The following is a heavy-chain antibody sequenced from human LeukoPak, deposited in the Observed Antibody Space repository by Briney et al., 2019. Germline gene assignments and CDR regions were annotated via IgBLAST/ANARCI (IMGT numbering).Heavy chain of an antibody. D-gene: IGHD6-19*01. CDR1: GGSFSGYY. Sequence: SETLSLTCAVYGGSFSGYYWSWIRQPPGKGLEWIGEINHSGSTNYNPSLKSRVTISVDTSKNQFSLKLSSVTAADTVVYYCARARVDVAVAGTGVDYWGQGTLVTVSS. CDR2: INHSGST. V-gene: IGHV4-34*01. J-gene: IGHJ4*02. CDR3: ARARVDVAVAGTGVDY.